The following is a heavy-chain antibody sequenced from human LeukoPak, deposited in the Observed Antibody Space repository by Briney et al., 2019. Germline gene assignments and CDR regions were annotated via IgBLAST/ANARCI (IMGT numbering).Heavy chain of an antibody. CDR1: GGSIGSYY. Sequence: PSETLSLTCTVSGGSIGSYYWSWIRQPPGKGLEWIGYIYYSGSINYNPSLKSRVTISVDTSKNQFSLKLSSVTAADTAVYYCARQPPGRYQLLEGWFDPWGQGTLATVSS. V-gene: IGHV4-59*08. CDR2: IYYSGSI. D-gene: IGHD2-2*01. J-gene: IGHJ5*02. CDR3: ARQPPGRYQLLEGWFDP.